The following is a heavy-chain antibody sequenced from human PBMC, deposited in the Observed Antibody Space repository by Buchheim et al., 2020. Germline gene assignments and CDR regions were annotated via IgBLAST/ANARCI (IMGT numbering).Heavy chain of an antibody. J-gene: IGHJ6*02. Sequence: QVQLVQSGAEVKKPGSSVKVSCKASGGTFSSYAISWVRQAPGQGLEWMGGIIPIFGTANYAQKFQGRVTLTADESTSTAYMELSSLRSEDTAVYYCARDYYDSSGYYYEHYYYGMDVWGQGTT. CDR3: ARDYYDSSGYYYEHYYYGMDV. CDR1: GGTFSSYA. V-gene: IGHV1-69*01. CDR2: IIPIFGTA. D-gene: IGHD3-22*01.